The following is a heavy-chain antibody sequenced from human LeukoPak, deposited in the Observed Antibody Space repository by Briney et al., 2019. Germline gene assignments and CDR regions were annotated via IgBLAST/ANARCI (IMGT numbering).Heavy chain of an antibody. CDR2: ISFDGSNQ. CDR1: GFTVNSNY. D-gene: IGHD4-17*01. CDR3: AKSHPPTVTTEEGEYLQH. V-gene: IGHV3-30*18. Sequence: PGGSLRLSCAASGFTVNSNYMSWVRQAPGQGLEWVAVISFDGSNQYCADSVKGRFTIYRDNFKNTVYLQMNSLRAEETAVYYCAKSHPPTVTTEEGEYLQHWGQGTLVTVSS. J-gene: IGHJ1*01.